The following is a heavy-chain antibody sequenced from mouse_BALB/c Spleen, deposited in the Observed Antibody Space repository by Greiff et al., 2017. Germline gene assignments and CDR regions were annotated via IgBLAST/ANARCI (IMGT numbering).Heavy chain of an antibody. CDR1: GYTFTSYW. J-gene: IGHJ2*01. V-gene: IGHV1-69*02. Sequence: QVQLQQPGAELVRPGASVKLSCKASGYTFTSYWINWVKQRPGQGLEWIGNIYPSDSYTNYNQKFKDKATLTVDKSSSTAYMQLSSPTSEDSAFYYCTRSARATLDYFDYWGQGTTLTVSS. D-gene: IGHD3-1*01. CDR3: TRSARATLDYFDY. CDR2: IYPSDSYT.